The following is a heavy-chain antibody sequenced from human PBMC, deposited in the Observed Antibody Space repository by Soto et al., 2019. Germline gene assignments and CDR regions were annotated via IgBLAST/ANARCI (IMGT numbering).Heavy chain of an antibody. J-gene: IGHJ6*03. CDR3: ARDQILRNFEQGYYYYMDV. Sequence: QVQLVQSGAEVKKPGSSVKVSCKASGGTFSSYTISWVRQAPGQGLEWMGRIIPILGIANYAQKFQGRVTITADKSTCTAYMELSSLRSEDTAVNYCARDQILRNFEQGYYYYMDVWGKGTTVTVSS. D-gene: IGHD3-9*01. V-gene: IGHV1-69*08. CDR1: GGTFSSYT. CDR2: IIPILGIA.